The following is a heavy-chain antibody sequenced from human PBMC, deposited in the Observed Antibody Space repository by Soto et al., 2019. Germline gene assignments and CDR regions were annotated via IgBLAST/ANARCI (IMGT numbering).Heavy chain of an antibody. D-gene: IGHD3-3*01. V-gene: IGHV3-48*03. CDR1: GFAFSTYE. CDR3: AKDRDYDFWTRAFDF. Sequence: GGSLRLSCAASGFAFSTYEMNWVRQAPGQGLEWVSYISSTGSTTYYADSVKGRFTVSRDNAKNFLFLQMNSLRAEDTAVYYCAKDRDYDFWTRAFDFWGQGTLVTVSS. CDR2: ISSTGSTT. J-gene: IGHJ4*02.